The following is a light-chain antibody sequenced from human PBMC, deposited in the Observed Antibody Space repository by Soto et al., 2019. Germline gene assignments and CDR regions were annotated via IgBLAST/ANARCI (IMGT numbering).Light chain of an antibody. J-gene: IGKJ1*01. CDR2: AAS. V-gene: IGKV1-5*01. CDR1: QTISSW. Sequence: DIQMNQSPSTLSGSVGDRVTITCRASQTISSWLAWYQQKPGKAPKLLIYAASTLQSGAPSRFSGSGSGTEFTLTISSLQPDDFATYYCQQYSVSKGTFGQGAKVDIK. CDR3: QQYSVSKGT.